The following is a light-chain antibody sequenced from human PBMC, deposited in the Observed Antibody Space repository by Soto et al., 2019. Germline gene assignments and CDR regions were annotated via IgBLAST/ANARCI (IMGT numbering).Light chain of an antibody. Sequence: QSALTQPASVSGSPGQSITISCTGTSSDVGGYNYVSWYQQHPGKAPKLMIYEVSYRPSGVSNRFSGSKSGNTASLTISGLHAEDEDGYYCRSLTSTNTLAFGGGTKLTVL. CDR1: SSDVGGYNY. J-gene: IGLJ2*01. CDR2: EVS. V-gene: IGLV2-14*01. CDR3: RSLTSTNTLA.